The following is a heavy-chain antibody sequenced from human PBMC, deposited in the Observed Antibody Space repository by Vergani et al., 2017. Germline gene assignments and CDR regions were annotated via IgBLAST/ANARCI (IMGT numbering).Heavy chain of an antibody. V-gene: IGHV5-10-1*03. Sequence: EVQLVQSGAEVKKPGESLRISCKGSGYSFTSYWISWVRQMPGKGLEWLGRIDPSDSYTNYSPSFQGHVTISADKSISTVYLQWSSLKASDTAMYYCARQLVRGVMGYGMDVWGQGTTVTVSS. CDR1: GYSFTSYW. CDR2: IDPSDSYT. J-gene: IGHJ6*02. D-gene: IGHD3-10*01. CDR3: ARQLVRGVMGYGMDV.